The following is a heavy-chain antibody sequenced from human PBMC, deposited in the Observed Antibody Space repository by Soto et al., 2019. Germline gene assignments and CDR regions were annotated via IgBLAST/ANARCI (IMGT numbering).Heavy chain of an antibody. CDR2: ISYDGSNK. CDR3: ARGITIFGVVTNPGFDY. CDR1: GFTFSSYA. Sequence: GSLRLSCAASGFTFSSYAMHWVRQAPGKGLEWVAVISYDGSNKYYADSVKGRFTISRDNSKNTLYLQMNSLRAEDTAVYYCARGITIFGVVTNPGFDYWGQGTLVTVS. J-gene: IGHJ4*02. V-gene: IGHV3-30-3*01. D-gene: IGHD3-3*01.